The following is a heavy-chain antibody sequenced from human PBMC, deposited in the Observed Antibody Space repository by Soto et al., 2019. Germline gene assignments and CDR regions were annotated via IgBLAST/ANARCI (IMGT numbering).Heavy chain of an antibody. V-gene: IGHV4-4*02. Sequence: QVQLQESGPGLVKPSGTLSLTCAVSSGPISSSNWWSWVRQPPGKGLEWIGEIYHSGSTNYNPSLKSRVNIPVDQSKNQCSLKLSSVTAADTAVYYCARGSKSIVVVPAAMLRYYYYMDVWGKGTTVTVSS. CDR1: SGPISSSNW. CDR3: ARGSKSIVVVPAAMLRYYYYMDV. D-gene: IGHD2-2*01. J-gene: IGHJ6*03. CDR2: IYHSGST.